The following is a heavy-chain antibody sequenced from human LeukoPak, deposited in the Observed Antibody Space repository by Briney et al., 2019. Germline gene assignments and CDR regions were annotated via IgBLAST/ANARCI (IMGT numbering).Heavy chain of an antibody. V-gene: IGHV3-23*01. J-gene: IGHJ4*02. Sequence: PGGSLRLSCAASGFTFSSYAMSWVRQAPGKGLEWVSAISGSGGSTYYADSVKGRFTISRDNSKNTLYLQMNSLRAEDTAVYYCAKKMGTYDSSGYALDYWGQGTLVTVSS. CDR3: AKKMGTYDSSGYALDY. CDR1: GFTFSSYA. D-gene: IGHD3-22*01. CDR2: ISGSGGST.